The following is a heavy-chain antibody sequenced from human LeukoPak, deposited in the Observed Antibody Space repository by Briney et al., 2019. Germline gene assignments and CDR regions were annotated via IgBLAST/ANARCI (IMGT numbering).Heavy chain of an antibody. D-gene: IGHD2-21*02. CDR1: GFTFSSYG. CDR3: AKDTRCGGDCYSVGNY. CDR2: ISYDGSNK. J-gene: IGHJ4*02. V-gene: IGHV3-30*18. Sequence: PGRSMRLSCAASGFTFSSYGMHWVRQAPGKGLEWVAAISYDGSNKYYTDSVKGRFTISRDNSKNTLYLQLNSLKPEDTAVYYCAKDTRCGGDCYSVGNYWGQGTLVTVSS.